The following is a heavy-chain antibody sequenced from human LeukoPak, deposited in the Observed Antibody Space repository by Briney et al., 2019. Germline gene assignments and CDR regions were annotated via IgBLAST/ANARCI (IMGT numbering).Heavy chain of an antibody. V-gene: IGHV3-64*02. CDR2: ISSYGDST. J-gene: IGHJ6*02. CDR1: GFTFSSYA. Sequence: GGSLRLSCAASGFTFSSYAMHWVRQAPGKGLEYVSAISSYGDSTYYADSVKGRFTISRDNSKKTLYLEMGSLRAEDMAVYYCARGNRGNYYYGMDVWGQGTTVTVSS. CDR3: ARGNRGNYYYGMDV.